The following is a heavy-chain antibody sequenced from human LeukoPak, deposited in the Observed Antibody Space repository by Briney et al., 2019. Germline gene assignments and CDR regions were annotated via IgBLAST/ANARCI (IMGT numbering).Heavy chain of an antibody. V-gene: IGHV3-64*02. CDR2: ISSYGDST. J-gene: IGHJ6*02. CDR1: GFTFSSYA. Sequence: GGSLRLSCAASGFTFSSYAMHWVRQAPGKGLEYVSAISSYGDSTYYADSVKGRFTISRDNSKKTLYLEMGSLRAEDMAVYYCARGNRGNYYYGMDVWGQGTTVTVSS. CDR3: ARGNRGNYYYGMDV.